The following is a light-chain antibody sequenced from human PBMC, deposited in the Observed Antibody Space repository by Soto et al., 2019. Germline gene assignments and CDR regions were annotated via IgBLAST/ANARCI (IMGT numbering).Light chain of an antibody. J-gene: IGLJ3*02. CDR2: EVS. CDR3: NSYAGSNNWV. CDR1: SSDVGGYNY. V-gene: IGLV2-8*01. Sequence: QSALTQPPSASGSPGQSVTISCTGTSSDVGGYNYVSWYQQHPGKAPKLMIYEVSKRLSGVPDRSSGSKSGNTASLTVSGLQAEDEADYYCNSYAGSNNWVFGGGTKLTVL.